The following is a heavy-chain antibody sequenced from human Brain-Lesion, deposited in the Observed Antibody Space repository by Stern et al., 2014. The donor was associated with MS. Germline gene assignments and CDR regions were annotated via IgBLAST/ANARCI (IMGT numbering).Heavy chain of an antibody. CDR1: GYTFTGYY. Sequence: QVQLVESGAEVKKPGASVKVSWKASGYTFTGYYMHWVRQAPGKGLEWMGWINPKSGGTNYAQKFQGWVTMTRDTSINTAYMELSRLRSDDTAVYYCATYYYDSTGYNDFWGQGTLVTVSS. V-gene: IGHV1-2*04. J-gene: IGHJ4*02. CDR3: ATYYYDSTGYNDF. CDR2: INPKSGGT. D-gene: IGHD3-22*01.